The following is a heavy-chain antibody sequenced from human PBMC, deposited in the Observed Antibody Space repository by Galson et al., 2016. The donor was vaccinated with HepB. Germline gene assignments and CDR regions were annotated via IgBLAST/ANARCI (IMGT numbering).Heavy chain of an antibody. V-gene: IGHV3-30*18. J-gene: IGHJ4*02. CDR1: GFTFSTYG. CDR2: ISYDGSHK. D-gene: IGHD6-13*01. CDR3: AKDPHPYSSSWYYFDY. Sequence: SLRLSCAASGFTFSTYGMHWVRQAPGKALEWVAVISYDGSHKYYADSVKGRFTVSRDNSKNPLYLQMNSLRAEDTAVYYCAKDPHPYSSSWYYFDYWGQGTLVTVSS.